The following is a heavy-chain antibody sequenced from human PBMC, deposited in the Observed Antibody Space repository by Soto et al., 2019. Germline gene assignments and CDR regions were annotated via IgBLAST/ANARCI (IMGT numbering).Heavy chain of an antibody. CDR2: IYPGDSDT. D-gene: IGHD6-13*01. CDR1: GYSFTSYW. V-gene: IGHV5-51*01. Sequence: PGESRKISCKGAGYSFTSYWSGWVRQMPGKGLEWMGIIYPGDSDTRYSPSFQGQVTISADKSISTAYLQWSSLKASDTAMYYCARGGSSWVYYFDYWGQGTLVTVSS. J-gene: IGHJ4*02. CDR3: ARGGSSWVYYFDY.